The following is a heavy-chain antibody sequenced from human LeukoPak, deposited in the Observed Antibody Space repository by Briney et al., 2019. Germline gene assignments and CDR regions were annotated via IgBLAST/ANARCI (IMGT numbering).Heavy chain of an antibody. Sequence: PGGSLRLSCVASGFTFSSYVMSWVRQAPGKGLKWVSAISGSGGSTYYADSVKGRFTISRDNSKNTLYLQMNSLRAEDTAVYYCAKKGWELLWGPSLYFDYWGQGTLVTVSS. CDR2: ISGSGGST. CDR3: AKKGWELLWGPSLYFDY. CDR1: GFTFSSYV. D-gene: IGHD1-26*01. V-gene: IGHV3-23*01. J-gene: IGHJ4*02.